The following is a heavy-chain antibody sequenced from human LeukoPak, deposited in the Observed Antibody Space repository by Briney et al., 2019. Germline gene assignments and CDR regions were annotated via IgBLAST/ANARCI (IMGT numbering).Heavy chain of an antibody. Sequence: MPGGSLRLSCAASGFTFSSYAMSWVRQAPGKGLEWVSSINNVGSHIYYADSVKGRFTISRDNAKNSLYLQMNSLRAEDTAVYYCARVFNLLTTKDGMDVWGQGTTVTVSS. V-gene: IGHV3-21*04. J-gene: IGHJ6*02. CDR3: ARVFNLLTTKDGMDV. D-gene: IGHD1-26*01. CDR2: INNVGSHI. CDR1: GFTFSSYA.